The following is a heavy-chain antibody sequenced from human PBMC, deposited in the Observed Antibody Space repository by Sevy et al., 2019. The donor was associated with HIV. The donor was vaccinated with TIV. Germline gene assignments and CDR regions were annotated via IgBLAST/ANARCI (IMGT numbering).Heavy chain of an antibody. J-gene: IGHJ5*02. D-gene: IGHD6-6*01. CDR3: VKGSSSSFFDFWFDP. CDR2: ISSNGGST. Sequence: GGSLRLSCSASEFTFSSYAMHWVRQAPGKGLEYVSAISSNGGSTYYADSVKGRFTISRDNSKNTLYLQMSSLRAEDTAVYYCVKGSSSSFFDFWFDPWGQGTLVTVSS. CDR1: EFTFSSYA. V-gene: IGHV3-64D*06.